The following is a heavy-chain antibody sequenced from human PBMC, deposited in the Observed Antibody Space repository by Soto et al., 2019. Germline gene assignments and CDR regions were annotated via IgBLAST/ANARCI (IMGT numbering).Heavy chain of an antibody. D-gene: IGHD6-6*01. CDR2: INHSGST. CDR3: ARLPSLPIAARLGSWFDP. J-gene: IGHJ5*02. CDR1: GGSFSGYY. V-gene: IGHV4-34*01. Sequence: PSGTLALTCAVYGGSFSGYYWSWIRQPPGKGLEWIGEINHSGSTNYNPSLKSRVTISVDTSKNQFSLKLSSVTAADTAVYYCARLPSLPIAARLGSWFDPWGQGTLVTVSS.